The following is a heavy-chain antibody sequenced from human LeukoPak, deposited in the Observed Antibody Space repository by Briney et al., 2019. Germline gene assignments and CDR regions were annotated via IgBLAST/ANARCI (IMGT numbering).Heavy chain of an antibody. J-gene: IGHJ3*02. V-gene: IGHV3-74*01. CDR3: ATLTHYDSRSFAFDI. Sequence: GGSLRLSCAASGFIFSRYWMYWVRHAPGKGLVWVSHINGDETITNYADFVEGRFTISRDNAKNTLYLQMNSLGVEDTALYYYATLTHYDSRSFAFDIWGQGTMVTVSS. CDR2: INGDETIT. D-gene: IGHD3-22*01. CDR1: GFIFSRYW.